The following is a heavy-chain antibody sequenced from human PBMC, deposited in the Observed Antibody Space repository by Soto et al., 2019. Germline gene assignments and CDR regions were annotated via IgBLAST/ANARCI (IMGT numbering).Heavy chain of an antibody. CDR1: GFTFSSYA. CDR2: ISGSGGST. J-gene: IGHJ4*02. Sequence: GGSLRLSCAAAGFTFSSYAMSWVRQAPGKGLEWVSAISGSGGSTYYADSVKGRFTISRDNSKNTLYLQMNSLRAEDTAVYYCAKDDCSSTSCGNWGQGTLVTVSS. CDR3: AKDDCSSTSCGN. D-gene: IGHD2-2*01. V-gene: IGHV3-23*01.